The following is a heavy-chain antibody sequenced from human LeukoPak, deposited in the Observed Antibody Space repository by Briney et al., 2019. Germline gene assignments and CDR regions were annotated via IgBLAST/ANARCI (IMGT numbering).Heavy chain of an antibody. CDR3: AVLAASDSY. J-gene: IGHJ4*02. CDR2: ISYDGSNK. V-gene: IGHV3-30*03. Sequence: GGSLRLSCAASGFTFSSYGMHWVRQAPGNGLEWVAVISYDGSNKYYADSVKGRFTISRDNSKNTLYLQMNSLRAEDTAVYYCAVLAASDSYWGQGTLVTVSS. D-gene: IGHD6-25*01. CDR1: GFTFSSYG.